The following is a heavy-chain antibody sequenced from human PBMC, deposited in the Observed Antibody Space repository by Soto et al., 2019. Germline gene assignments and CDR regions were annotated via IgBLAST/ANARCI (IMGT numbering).Heavy chain of an antibody. CDR1: GFSLTTGKMG. D-gene: IGHD4-17*01. J-gene: IGHJ6*02. CDR3: ARMNVDSYQFYYAMDV. CDR2: IFSDNER. Sequence: SGPTLVNPTETLTLTCTVSGFSLTTGKMGVSWIRQPPGKALEWLTHIFSDNERSYSTSLQGRLTISKDTSGSQVVLSMTNVDPVDTATYYCARMNVDSYQFYYAMDVWGQGTTVTVSS. V-gene: IGHV2-26*01.